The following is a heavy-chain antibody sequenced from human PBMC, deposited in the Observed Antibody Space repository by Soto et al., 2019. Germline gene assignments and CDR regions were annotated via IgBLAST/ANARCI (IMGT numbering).Heavy chain of an antibody. J-gene: IGHJ4*02. V-gene: IGHV4-59*03. CDR1: GDAISNYY. D-gene: IGHD1-20*01. Sequence: PSETLSLTCSVSGDAISNYYWSWIRQTPGRGLEWIGCVHESGSTDYNPSPRGRVIISLHTSKSQFSLSLRSATAADTATYYCARGTRALITSFFDYWGQGIPVTVSS. CDR2: VHESGST. CDR3: ARGTRALITSFFDY.